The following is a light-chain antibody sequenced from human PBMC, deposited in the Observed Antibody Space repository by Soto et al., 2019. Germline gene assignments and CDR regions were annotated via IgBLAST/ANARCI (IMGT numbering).Light chain of an antibody. J-gene: IGKJ2*01. V-gene: IGKV1-39*01. Sequence: IHMTQSPSSLSASVGDRVTISCRASQRITTYLDWYQQKPGEAPKLLISTSGTLQRGLPSRFSFNSSATDFTLTITSLQRADIATYFGQQTYSTPYTLGQGIQLKIK. CDR3: QQTYSTPYT. CDR2: TSG. CDR1: QRITTY.